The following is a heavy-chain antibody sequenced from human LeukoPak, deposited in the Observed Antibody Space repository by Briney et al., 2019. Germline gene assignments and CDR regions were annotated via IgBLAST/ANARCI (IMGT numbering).Heavy chain of an antibody. CDR1: GYSISSGYY. J-gene: IGHJ4*02. Sequence: SETLSLTCTVSGYSISSGYYWGWIRQPPGKGLEWIGNIYDSGNANYNPSLKSRVIIAVDTSKKEFSLKLSPVTAADTAVYYCARVGVDDSGNIIKYFFDYWGQGTLVTVSS. D-gene: IGHD4-23*01. CDR2: IYDSGNA. V-gene: IGHV4-38-2*02. CDR3: ARVGVDDSGNIIKYFFDY.